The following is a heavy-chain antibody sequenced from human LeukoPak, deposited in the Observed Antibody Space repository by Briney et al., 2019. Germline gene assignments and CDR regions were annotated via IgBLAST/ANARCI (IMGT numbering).Heavy chain of an antibody. Sequence: GGSLRLSCAASGFTFSSNAMHWVRQAPGKGLEWVAGISYDGSNKYYADSVKGRFAISRDNSKNTLYLQMNSLRAEDTAVYYCAKDRGYYMDVWGKGTTVTVSS. CDR2: ISYDGSNK. J-gene: IGHJ6*03. CDR1: GFTFSSNA. CDR3: AKDRGYYMDV. V-gene: IGHV3-30*09.